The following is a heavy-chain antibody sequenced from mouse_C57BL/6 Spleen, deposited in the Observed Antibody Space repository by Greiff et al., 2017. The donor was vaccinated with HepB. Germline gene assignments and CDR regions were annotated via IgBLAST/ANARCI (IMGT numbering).Heavy chain of an antibody. Sequence: QVQLQQSGPELVKPGASVKISCKASGYAFSSSWMNWVKQRPGKGLEWIGRIYPGDGDTNYNGKFKGKATLTADKSSSTAYMQLSSLTSEDSAVYCWTRDNYPLHCDYWGEGTTLTVSA. D-gene: IGHD1-3*01. CDR1: GYAFSSSW. V-gene: IGHV1-82*01. J-gene: IGHJ2*01. CDR3: TRDNYPLHCDY. CDR2: IYPGDGDT.